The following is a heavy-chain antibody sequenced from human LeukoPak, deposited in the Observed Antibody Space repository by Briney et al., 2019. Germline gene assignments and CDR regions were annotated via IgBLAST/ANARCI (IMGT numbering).Heavy chain of an antibody. CDR2: ISGSGGST. J-gene: IGHJ4*02. Sequence: GGSLRLSRAASGFTFNSYAMSWVRQAPGKGLEWVSAISGSGGSTYYADSVKGRFTISRDNSKNTLYLQMNSLRAEDTAVYYCAKVARSTVAGNIDYWGQGTLVTVSS. CDR3: AKVARSTVAGNIDY. V-gene: IGHV3-23*01. CDR1: GFTFNSYA. D-gene: IGHD6-19*01.